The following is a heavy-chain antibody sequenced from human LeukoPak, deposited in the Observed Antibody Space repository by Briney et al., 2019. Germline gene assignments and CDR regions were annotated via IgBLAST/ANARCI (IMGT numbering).Heavy chain of an antibody. D-gene: IGHD3-3*01. CDR3: AKDSGTRFLEWSYSHDAFDI. Sequence: SETLSLTCTVSGGSISSSSYYWGWIRQPPGKGLEWIGSIYYSGSTYYNPSLKSRVTISVDTSKNQFSLKLSSVTAADTAVYYCAKDSGTRFLEWSYSHDAFDIWGQGTMVTVSS. CDR1: GGSISSSSYY. V-gene: IGHV4-39*07. CDR2: IYYSGST. J-gene: IGHJ3*02.